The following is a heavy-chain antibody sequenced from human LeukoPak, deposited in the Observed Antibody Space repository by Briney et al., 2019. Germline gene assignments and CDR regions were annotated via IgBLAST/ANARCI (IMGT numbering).Heavy chain of an antibody. Sequence: GALRLSCTASGFTFSTYPMYWVRQAPGKGLEWVSAISGDGESTYYAESMKGRFTLSRDNSKDTLYLRMNSLRAEDTAVYYCASSRVYGSHDYWGQGTLVTVSS. D-gene: IGHD3-10*01. CDR3: ASSRVYGSHDY. CDR2: ISGDGEST. CDR1: GFTFSTYP. J-gene: IGHJ4*02. V-gene: IGHV3-23*01.